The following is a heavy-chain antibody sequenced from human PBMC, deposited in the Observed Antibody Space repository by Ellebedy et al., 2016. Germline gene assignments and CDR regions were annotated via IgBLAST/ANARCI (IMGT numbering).Heavy chain of an antibody. V-gene: IGHV3-74*01. CDR2: INSDGSSI. D-gene: IGHD2-2*01. J-gene: IGHJ6*02. Sequence: GGSLRLXXVVSGFTFSSYWMHWVRQAPGKGLVWVSRINSDGSSISYADSVKGRFTISRDNAKNTLYLQMNSLRAEDTAVYYCAREGYCSSASCYYRYGVDVWGQGTTVTVSS. CDR3: AREGYCSSASCYYRYGVDV. CDR1: GFTFSSYW.